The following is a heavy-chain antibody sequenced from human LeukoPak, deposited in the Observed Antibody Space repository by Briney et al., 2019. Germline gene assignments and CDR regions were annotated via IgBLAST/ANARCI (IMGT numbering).Heavy chain of an antibody. CDR3: ARDTALYSSSWYGNDAFDI. D-gene: IGHD6-13*01. J-gene: IGHJ3*02. CDR2: TYYRSKWYN. Sequence: SQTLSLTCAISGDSVSSNSAAWNWIRQSPSRGLEWLGRTYYRSKWYNDYAVSVKSRITINPDTSKNQFSLQLNSVTPEDTAVYYCARDTALYSSSWYGNDAFDIWGQGTMVTVSS. V-gene: IGHV6-1*01. CDR1: GDSVSSNSAA.